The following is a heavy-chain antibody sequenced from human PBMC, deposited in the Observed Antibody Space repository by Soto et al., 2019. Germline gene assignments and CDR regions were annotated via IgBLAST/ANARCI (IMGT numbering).Heavy chain of an antibody. D-gene: IGHD3-16*01. V-gene: IGHV3-30*18. Sequence: PGGSLRLSCAASGFTFSAFGMHWVRQAPGKGLEWVAVIAYDGDKKYYANSVKGRFIISRDNSRNTAHLDMNSLRPEDTAVYYCAKDLDAYPWNLGGWFATWVQGTQVPVSS. CDR2: IAYDGDKK. J-gene: IGHJ5*02. CDR3: AKDLDAYPWNLGGWFAT. CDR1: GFTFSAFG.